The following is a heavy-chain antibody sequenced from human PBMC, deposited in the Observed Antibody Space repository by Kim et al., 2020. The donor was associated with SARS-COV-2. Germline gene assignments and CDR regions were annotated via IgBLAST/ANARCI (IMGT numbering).Heavy chain of an antibody. Sequence: GGSLRLSCAASGFTFSSYWMHWVRQAPGKGLVWVSRINSDGSSTSYADSVKGRFTISRDNAKNTLYLQMNSLRAEDTAVYYCARVPYSSSWYGAFDYWGQGTLVTVSS. CDR1: GFTFSSYW. V-gene: IGHV3-74*01. CDR3: ARVPYSSSWYGAFDY. D-gene: IGHD6-13*01. J-gene: IGHJ4*02. CDR2: INSDGSST.